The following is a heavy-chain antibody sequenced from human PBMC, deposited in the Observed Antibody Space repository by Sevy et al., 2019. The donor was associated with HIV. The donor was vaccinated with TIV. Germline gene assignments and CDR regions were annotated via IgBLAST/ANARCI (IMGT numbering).Heavy chain of an antibody. Sequence: GGSLTLSCATSGFTFSSHWMSWVRQAPGKGLEWVANIKQDGSDKYYVDSVKGRFTISRDNAKNSLSLQMNSLRAEDTAVYYCARDTGGIGMDVWGQGTTVTVSS. CDR3: ARDTGGIGMDV. CDR1: GFTFSSHW. CDR2: IKQDGSDK. J-gene: IGHJ6*02. D-gene: IGHD6-13*01. V-gene: IGHV3-7*01.